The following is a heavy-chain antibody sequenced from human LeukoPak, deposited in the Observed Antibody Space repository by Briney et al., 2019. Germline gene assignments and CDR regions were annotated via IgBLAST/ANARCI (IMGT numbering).Heavy chain of an antibody. D-gene: IGHD3-16*01. J-gene: IGHJ4*02. V-gene: IGHV3-23*01. CDR2: ISGSGDST. CDR1: GFTFDDYG. Sequence: PGGSLRLSCAASGFTFDDYGMSWVRQAPGKGLEWVSGISGSGDSTYYADSVKGRFTISRDNSKNTLFLQMNSLRAEDTAIYYCAKDLWRLDYWGQGTLVTVSS. CDR3: AKDLWRLDY.